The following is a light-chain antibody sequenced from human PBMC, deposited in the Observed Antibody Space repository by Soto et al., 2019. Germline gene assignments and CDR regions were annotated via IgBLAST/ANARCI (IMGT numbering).Light chain of an antibody. CDR1: NIGTKD. J-gene: IGLJ1*01. CDR3: QVWDSSTGV. V-gene: IGLV3-9*01. Sequence: SYELNQPLSVSMALGQTASITCGGNNIGTKDVHWYQQRPGQAPVLVIYSNSNRPSGIPERFSGSNSGNTATLTISRAQAGDEADYYCQVWDSSTGVFGTGTKLTVL. CDR2: SNS.